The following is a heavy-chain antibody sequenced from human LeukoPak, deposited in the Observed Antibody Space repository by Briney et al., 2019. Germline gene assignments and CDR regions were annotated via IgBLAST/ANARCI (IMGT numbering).Heavy chain of an antibody. Sequence: ASVKVSCKASGYVFTGYYMYWVRQAPGQGPEWMGWINPSSGGTNYAQKFQGRVTMTTDTSTSTAYMELRSLRSDDTAVYYCARAPLYGSCEYWGQGTLVTVSS. CDR1: GYVFTGYY. CDR3: ARAPLYGSCEY. D-gene: IGHD6-6*01. V-gene: IGHV1-2*02. CDR2: INPSSGGT. J-gene: IGHJ4*02.